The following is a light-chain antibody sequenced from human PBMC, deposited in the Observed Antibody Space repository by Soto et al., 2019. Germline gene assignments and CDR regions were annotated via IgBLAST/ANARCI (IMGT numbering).Light chain of an antibody. V-gene: IGLV3-25*02. J-gene: IGLJ1*01. Sequence: SYELTQPPSVSVSPGQTARITCAGDTLPRQYPYWYHQKPGQAPVLIINKNSERPSGNPERFSGSTSGTTVTLTISGVQAEDEADYYCQSADSSGAYVVGAGTKVTV. CDR3: QSADSSGAYV. CDR2: KNS. CDR1: TLPRQY.